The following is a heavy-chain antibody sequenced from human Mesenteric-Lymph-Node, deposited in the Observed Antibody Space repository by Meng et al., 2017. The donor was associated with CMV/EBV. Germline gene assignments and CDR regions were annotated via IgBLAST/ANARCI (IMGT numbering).Heavy chain of an antibody. CDR3: AKDHGDYPEYFQH. V-gene: IGHV3-30*02. J-gene: IGHJ1*01. Sequence: GGSLRLSCAASGFTFSSYGMHWVRQAPGKGLEWVAFIRYDGSNKYYADSVKGRFTISRDNSKNTLYLQMNSLRAEDTAVYYCAKDHGDYPEYFQHWGQGTLVTVSS. CDR1: GFTFSSYG. CDR2: IRYDGSNK. D-gene: IGHD4-17*01.